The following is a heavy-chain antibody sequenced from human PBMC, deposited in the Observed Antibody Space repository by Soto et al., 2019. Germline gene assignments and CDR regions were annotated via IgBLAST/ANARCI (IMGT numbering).Heavy chain of an antibody. D-gene: IGHD1-26*01. J-gene: IGHJ4*02. CDR3: ARDDSGFSGSHYIDYFNY. CDR1: GGSITTYQ. Sequence: PSETLSLTCTVSGGSITTYQWSWIRQPPGKGLEWIGGYSGFTNYNPSLESRATISVDHSKNQFFLTLRSVTAADTAVYYCARDDSGFSGSHYIDYFNYWGQGALVTVSS. V-gene: IGHV4-59*01. CDR2: YSGFT.